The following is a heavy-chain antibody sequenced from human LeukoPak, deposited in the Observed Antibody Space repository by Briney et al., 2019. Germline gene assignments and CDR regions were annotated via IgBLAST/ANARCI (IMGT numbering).Heavy chain of an antibody. CDR1: GYTFSNYG. CDR3: ARDNDKVVDH. Sequence: AAVKVSCMTSGYTFSNYGISWVRQAARQGLEWMGWITAYNGNRLYAQRFQGRITLTTDTSTSTSYMELRSLEYDDTAIYYCARDNDKVVDHWGQGTLVTVSS. J-gene: IGHJ4*01. V-gene: IGHV1-18*01. D-gene: IGHD1-1*01. CDR2: ITAYNGNR.